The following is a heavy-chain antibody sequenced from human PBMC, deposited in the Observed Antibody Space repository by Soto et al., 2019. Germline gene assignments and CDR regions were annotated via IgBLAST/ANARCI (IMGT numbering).Heavy chain of an antibody. D-gene: IGHD3-16*01. J-gene: IGHJ4*02. CDR1: GGTFSKYA. Sequence: SVKVSCKASGGTFSKYAFSWVRQAPGQGLEWLGGIIPFFGTAEYSQKFEDRITITADESTNTVYMDLRSLTSEDTAIYYCARTAPMDAGDKYYYDFWGQGALVTVSS. CDR3: ARTAPMDAGDKYYYDF. CDR2: IIPFFGTA. V-gene: IGHV1-69*13.